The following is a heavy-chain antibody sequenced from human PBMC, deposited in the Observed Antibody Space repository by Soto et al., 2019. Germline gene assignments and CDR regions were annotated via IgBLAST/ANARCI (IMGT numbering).Heavy chain of an antibody. CDR2: MNPNSGNT. CDR1: GYTFTSYD. CDR3: ARVCDYGDCNWFDP. Sequence: QVQLVQSGAEVKKPGASVKVSCKASGYTFTSYDINWVRQATGQGLEWMGWMNPNSGNTGYAQKFQGRVTMTRNTSISTAYMDLSSLRSEDTAVYYCARVCDYGDCNWFDPWGQGTLVTVSS. D-gene: IGHD4-17*01. J-gene: IGHJ5*02. V-gene: IGHV1-8*01.